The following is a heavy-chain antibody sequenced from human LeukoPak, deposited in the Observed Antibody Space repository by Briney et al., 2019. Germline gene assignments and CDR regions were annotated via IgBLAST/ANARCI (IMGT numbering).Heavy chain of an antibody. J-gene: IGHJ5*02. V-gene: IGHV3-48*03. Sequence: GGSLRLSCAASGFTFSSYEMNWVRQAPGKGLERVSYISSSGSTIYYADSVKGRFTISRDNAKNSLYLQMNSLRAEDTAVYYCARTLVVVAATQSSWGQGTLVTVSS. CDR1: GFTFSSYE. CDR3: ARTLVVVAATQSS. CDR2: ISSSGSTI. D-gene: IGHD2-15*01.